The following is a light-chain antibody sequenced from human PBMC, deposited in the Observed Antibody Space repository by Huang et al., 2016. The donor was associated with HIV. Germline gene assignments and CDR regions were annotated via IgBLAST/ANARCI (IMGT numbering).Light chain of an antibody. CDR2: WAS. CDR1: QSVFYYSNNKNY. Sequence: EYMGVSLGERATINCKSSQSVFYYSNNKNYLAWYQQKPGQSPKLLISWASTREFGVPDRFSGSGSETDFTLTISSLQAEDAAIYFCQQYYNTPLTFAGGTKVEIK. J-gene: IGKJ4*01. V-gene: IGKV4-1*01. CDR3: QQYYNTPLT.